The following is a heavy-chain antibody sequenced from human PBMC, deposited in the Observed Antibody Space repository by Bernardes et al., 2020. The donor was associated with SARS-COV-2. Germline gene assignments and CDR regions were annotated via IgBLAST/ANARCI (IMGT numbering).Heavy chain of an antibody. D-gene: IGHD5-12*01. CDR3: AKLGWLTDYYYGMDV. V-gene: IGHV4-4*07. CDR1: GGSISSYY. CDR2: IYTSGST. J-gene: IGHJ6*02. Sequence: TLSLTCTVSGGSISSYYWSWIRQPAGKGLEWIGRIYTSGSTNYNPSLKSRVTMSVDTSKNPFSLKLSPVTAADTAVYYCAKLGWLTDYYYGMDVWGQGTTVTVSS.